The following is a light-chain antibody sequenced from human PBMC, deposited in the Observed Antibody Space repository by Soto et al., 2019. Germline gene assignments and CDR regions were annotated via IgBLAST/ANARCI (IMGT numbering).Light chain of an antibody. CDR2: TLS. CDR3: MQRIEFP. CDR1: QSLLDSDDGNTY. V-gene: IGKV2-40*01. Sequence: DIVMTQTPLSLPVTPGEPASISCRSSQSLLDSDDGNTYLDWYLQKPGQSPQLLIYTLSYRASGDPDRFSGSGSGTDFTLKISRVEAEDVGVYYCMQRIEFPFGQGTKLEIK. J-gene: IGKJ2*01.